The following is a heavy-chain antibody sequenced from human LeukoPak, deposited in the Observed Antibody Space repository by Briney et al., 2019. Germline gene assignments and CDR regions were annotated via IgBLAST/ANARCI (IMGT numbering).Heavy chain of an antibody. CDR3: ARDPWGGDIVVIPAAIHDP. CDR2: INPKSGGT. V-gene: IGHV1-2*06. Sequence: GASVKVSCKASGYTFTSYYMHWVRQAPGQGLEWMGRINPKSGGTNYAQKFQGRVTMTRDTSISTAYMELSRLRSDDTAVFYCARDPWGGDIVVIPAAIHDPWGQGTLVTVSS. D-gene: IGHD2-2*01. J-gene: IGHJ5*02. CDR1: GYTFTSYY.